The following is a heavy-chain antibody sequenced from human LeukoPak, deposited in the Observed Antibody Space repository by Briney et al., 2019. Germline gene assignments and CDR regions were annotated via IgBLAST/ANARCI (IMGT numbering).Heavy chain of an antibody. V-gene: IGHV3-66*02. CDR1: GFTVSSNY. CDR2: IYSGGST. Sequence: GGSLRLSCAASGFTVSSNYMSWVRQAPGKGLEWVSVIYSGGSTYYADSVKGRFTISRDNSKNTLYLQMNSLRAEDTAVYYCARDPRGYSSSWGFDPWGQGTLVTVSS. D-gene: IGHD6-13*01. CDR3: ARDPRGYSSSWGFDP. J-gene: IGHJ5*02.